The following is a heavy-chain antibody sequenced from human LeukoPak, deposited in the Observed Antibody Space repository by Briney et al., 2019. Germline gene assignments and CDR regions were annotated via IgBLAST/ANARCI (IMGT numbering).Heavy chain of an antibody. D-gene: IGHD3-10*01. Sequence: GGSLRLSCAASGFTFSNAWMSWVRQAPGKGLEWVGRIKSKTDGGTTDYAAPVKGRFTISRDDSKNTLYLQMNSLKTEDTAVYYCTTVEVHYGSGSYHDYWGQGTLVTVSS. CDR3: TTVEVHYGSGSYHDY. V-gene: IGHV3-15*01. CDR2: IKSKTDGGTT. CDR1: GFTFSNAW. J-gene: IGHJ4*02.